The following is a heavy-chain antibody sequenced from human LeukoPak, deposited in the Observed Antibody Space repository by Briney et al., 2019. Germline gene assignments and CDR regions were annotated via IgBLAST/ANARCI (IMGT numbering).Heavy chain of an antibody. V-gene: IGHV3-53*01. CDR3: ARGTAYSYGLFDY. Sequence: GGSLRPSCAASGFTVSSNYMSWVRQAPGKGLEWVSVIYSGGSTYYADSVKGRFTISRDNSKNTLDLQMNSLRAEDTAVYYCARGTAYSYGLFDYWGQGTLVTVSS. J-gene: IGHJ4*02. CDR1: GFTVSSNY. D-gene: IGHD5-18*01. CDR2: IYSGGST.